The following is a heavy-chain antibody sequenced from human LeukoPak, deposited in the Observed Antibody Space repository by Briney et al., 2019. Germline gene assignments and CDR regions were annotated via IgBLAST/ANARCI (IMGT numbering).Heavy chain of an antibody. V-gene: IGHV3-33*01. D-gene: IGHD3-22*01. CDR1: GFTFSDYG. CDR2: IWFDGSNK. Sequence: GGSLRLSCAASGFTFSDYGMHLVRQPPGKGLEWVAVIWFDGSNKYYADSVKGRFTVSRDDSKHTVYLQMNSLRAEDTAVYYCARDFDSTGYYPFDLPDYWGQGTLVTVSS. J-gene: IGHJ4*02. CDR3: ARDFDSTGYYPFDLPDY.